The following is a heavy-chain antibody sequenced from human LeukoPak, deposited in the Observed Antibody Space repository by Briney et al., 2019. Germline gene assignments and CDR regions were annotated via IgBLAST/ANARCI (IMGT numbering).Heavy chain of an antibody. J-gene: IGHJ4*02. CDR3: ARDAGEGYFDY. CDR1: GFTFSSYG. CDR2: ISYDGSNK. D-gene: IGHD3-10*01. V-gene: IGHV3-30*03. Sequence: GGALRVSCAASGFTFSSYGMHWVRQAPGKGLEWVAVISYDGSNKYYADSVKGRFTISRDNSKNTLYLQMNSLRAEDTAVYYCARDAGEGYFDYWGQGTLVTVSS.